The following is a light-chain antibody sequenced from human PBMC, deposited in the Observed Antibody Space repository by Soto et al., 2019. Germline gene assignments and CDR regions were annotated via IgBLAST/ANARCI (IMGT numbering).Light chain of an antibody. CDR3: QQDGSSPYT. J-gene: IGKJ2*01. Sequence: EIVLTQSPGTLSLSPGERATLSCRASQSVSSSFLAWYQQKPGQAPRLLIYGASSRATGIPDRFSGSGSGTDFPLTISRLETEDFAVYYCQQDGSSPYTFGQGNKLEIK. CDR1: QSVSSSF. CDR2: GAS. V-gene: IGKV3-20*01.